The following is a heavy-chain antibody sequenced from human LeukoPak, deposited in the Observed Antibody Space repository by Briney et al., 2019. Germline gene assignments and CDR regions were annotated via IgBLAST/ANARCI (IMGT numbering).Heavy chain of an antibody. D-gene: IGHD6-19*01. V-gene: IGHV4-59*01. Sequence: PSETLSLTCTVSGGSISDYYWSWIRQAPGKGLEWIGYIYDSGSTNYNPSLKSRVTISVDTSKNQFSLKLSSVTAADTAVYYCATISSGWYHFDYWGQGTLVTVSS. CDR3: ATISSGWYHFDY. CDR2: IYDSGST. J-gene: IGHJ4*02. CDR1: GGSISDYY.